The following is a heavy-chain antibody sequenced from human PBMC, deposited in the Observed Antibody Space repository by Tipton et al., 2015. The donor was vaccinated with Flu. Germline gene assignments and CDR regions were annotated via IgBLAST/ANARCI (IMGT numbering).Heavy chain of an antibody. CDR2: SHHTGST. CDR1: GDSIGGAYY. CDR3: AKGYRGTIDY. D-gene: IGHD2-21*01. J-gene: IGHJ4*02. Sequence: TLSLTCSVSGDSIGGAYYWGWIRQPPGKGLEWIGNSHHTGSTYRHPSLKSRVIISVDRSKNQFSLRLASVTAADTAVYYCAKGYRGTIDYWGQGTLVTVSS. V-gene: IGHV4-38-2*02.